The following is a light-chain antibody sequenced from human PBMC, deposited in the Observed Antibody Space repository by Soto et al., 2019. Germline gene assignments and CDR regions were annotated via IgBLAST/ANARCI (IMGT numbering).Light chain of an antibody. CDR3: QQYKIWPT. V-gene: IGKV3-15*01. Sequence: EIVLTQSPATLSLSPGERATLCCRASQSVSSDLAWYQQKPGQAPRLLIYGASTRATGIPARFSGSGSGTEFTLTISSLQSEDFAVYFCQQYKIWPTFGQGTKVDI. J-gene: IGKJ1*01. CDR1: QSVSSD. CDR2: GAS.